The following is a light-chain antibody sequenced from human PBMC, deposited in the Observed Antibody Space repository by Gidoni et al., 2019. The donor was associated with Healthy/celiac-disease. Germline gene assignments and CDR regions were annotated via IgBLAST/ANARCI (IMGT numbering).Light chain of an antibody. CDR3: QQYHNWPPIT. CDR2: GAS. Sequence: EIVMTQSPATLSVSPGERATLSCRASQSVSSNLAWYQQKPGQAPRLLIYGASTRATGIPARFSGSGSGTEFTLTISSLQSEDFAVYYCQQYHNWPPITFAPGTKVDIK. J-gene: IGKJ3*01. V-gene: IGKV3-15*01. CDR1: QSVSSN.